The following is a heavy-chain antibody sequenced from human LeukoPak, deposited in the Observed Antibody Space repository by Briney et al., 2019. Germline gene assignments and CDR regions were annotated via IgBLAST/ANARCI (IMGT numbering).Heavy chain of an antibody. J-gene: IGHJ4*02. CDR1: GGSFSGYY. CDR3: ARGLRCFDFRLDY. Sequence: SETLSLTCAVYGGSFSGYYWSWIRQPPGKGLEWIGEINHSGSTNYNPSLKSRVTISVDTSKNQFSLKLSSVTAADTAVYYCARGLRCFDFRLDYWGQGTLVTVSS. CDR2: INHSGST. D-gene: IGHD3-9*01. V-gene: IGHV4-34*01.